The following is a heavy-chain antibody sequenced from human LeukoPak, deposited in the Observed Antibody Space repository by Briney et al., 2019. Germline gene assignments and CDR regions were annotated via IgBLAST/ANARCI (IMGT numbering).Heavy chain of an antibody. V-gene: IGHV4-59*01. D-gene: IGHD3-10*01. Sequence: SETLSLTCTVSGGSISGYNWSWIRQPPGKRLEWIGYMHYSGSTNYNPSLKSRVTISVDTSKNQFSLKLSSVTAADTAVYYCARDRGGSGKTRAYNWFDPWGQGTLVTVSS. CDR2: MHYSGST. CDR1: GGSISGYN. J-gene: IGHJ5*02. CDR3: ARDRGGSGKTRAYNWFDP.